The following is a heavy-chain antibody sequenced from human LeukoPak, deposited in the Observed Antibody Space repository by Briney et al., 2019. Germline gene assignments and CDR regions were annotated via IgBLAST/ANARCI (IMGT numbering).Heavy chain of an antibody. Sequence: SAVKFSCKASGGTFSSYDISWVRQAPGQGLEWRGGIIPIFGTANYAQKFQGRVTITADESTSTAYMELSSLRSEDTAVYYCANRRRASRGYGMDVWGQGITVTVSS. J-gene: IGHJ6*02. CDR1: GGTFSSYD. V-gene: IGHV1-69*13. D-gene: IGHD1-1*01. CDR2: IIPIFGTA. CDR3: ANRRRASRGYGMDV.